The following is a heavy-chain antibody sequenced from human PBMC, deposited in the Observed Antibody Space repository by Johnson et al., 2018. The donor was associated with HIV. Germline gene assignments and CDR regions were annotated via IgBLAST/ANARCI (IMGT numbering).Heavy chain of an antibody. J-gene: IGHJ3*02. CDR3: AKERVVVTTYDAFDI. CDR1: GFTFSNYG. V-gene: IGHV3-30*02. Sequence: QVQLVESGGGVVRPGGSLRLSCAASGFTFSNYGMHWVRQAPGKGLEWVAFIRYDGDIPYYVDSVKGRFTISRDNSKNTLYLQMNSLRAEDTAVYYCAKERVVVTTYDAFDIWGKGTMVTVSS. D-gene: IGHD3-22*01. CDR2: IRYDGDIP.